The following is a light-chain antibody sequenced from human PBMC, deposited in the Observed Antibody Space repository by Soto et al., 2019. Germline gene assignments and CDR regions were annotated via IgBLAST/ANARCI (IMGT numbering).Light chain of an antibody. V-gene: IGKV1-9*01. CDR3: QQVNVYPST. CDR2: DAS. Sequence: DIQMTQSPSSLFASVGDTVTITCRASQGISSYLGWYQQKPGKAPNLLIYDASTLHSGVPSRFSGGGSGTDFTLTISSLQPEDFATYYCQQVNVYPSTFGGGTRLENK. J-gene: IGKJ5*01. CDR1: QGISSY.